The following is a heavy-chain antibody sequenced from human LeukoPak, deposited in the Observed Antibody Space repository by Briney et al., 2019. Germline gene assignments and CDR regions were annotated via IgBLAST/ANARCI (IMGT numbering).Heavy chain of an antibody. CDR1: SASISGTYYF. V-gene: IGHV4-39*07. J-gene: IGHJ5*02. CDR3: ARGSRVVTGFDP. D-gene: IGHD2-21*02. Sequence: SESLSLTCTVTSASISGTYYFWGWIRQSPGKGLEWIGSIYNSGTTYYNPSLKSRVTISVDTSKNQFSLKVSSVTAADTAVYYCARGSRVVTGFDPWGQGTLVTVSS. CDR2: IYNSGTT.